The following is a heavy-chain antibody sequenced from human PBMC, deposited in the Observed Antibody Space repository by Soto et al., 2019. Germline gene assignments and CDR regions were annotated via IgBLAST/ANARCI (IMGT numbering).Heavy chain of an antibody. CDR2: IYHSGST. D-gene: IGHD2-2*01. V-gene: IGHV4-30-2*01. J-gene: IGHJ5*02. CDR3: VRVPDR. Sequence: SETLSLTCAVSGGSISRGGYSWSWIRQPPGKGLEWIGYIYHSGSTYYNPSLKSRVTISVDRSKNQFSLKLSSVTAADTAVYYCVRVPDRWGQGTLVTVS. CDR1: GGSISRGGYS.